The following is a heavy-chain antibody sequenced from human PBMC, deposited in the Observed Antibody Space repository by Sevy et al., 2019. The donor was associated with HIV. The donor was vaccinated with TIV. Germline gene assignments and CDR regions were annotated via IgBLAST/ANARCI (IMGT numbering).Heavy chain of an antibody. CDR2: INPSGGST. CDR1: GYTFTSQY. V-gene: IGHV1-46*01. J-gene: IGHJ4*02. CDR3: ARDSDNYDILTGYYPFDY. Sequence: ASVKVSCKASGYTFTSQYMHWVRQDPGQGLEWMGIINPSGGSTSYAQKFQGRVTMTRDTSTSTVHMELSSLRSEDTAVYYCARDSDNYDILTGYYPFDYWGQGTLVTVSS. D-gene: IGHD3-9*01.